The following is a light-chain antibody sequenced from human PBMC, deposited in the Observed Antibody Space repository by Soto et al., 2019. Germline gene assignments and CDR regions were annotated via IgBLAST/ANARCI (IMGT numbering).Light chain of an antibody. CDR2: AAS. V-gene: IGKV1-9*01. CDR1: QGISSY. Sequence: IQLTQSPSSLSASVGDRVTITCRASQGISSYLAWCQQKPGKAPNLLIYAASTLQSGVPSRFSGSRSGTDFTLTISSLQPEDFATYYCQQANSFALTFGGGTKVDIK. CDR3: QQANSFALT. J-gene: IGKJ4*01.